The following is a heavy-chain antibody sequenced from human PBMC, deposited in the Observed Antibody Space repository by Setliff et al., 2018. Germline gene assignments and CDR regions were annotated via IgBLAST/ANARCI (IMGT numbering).Heavy chain of an antibody. CDR3: AREDYGEYYFDY. D-gene: IGHD4-17*01. CDR1: GFTFRRYA. CDR2: ISYDGSNK. V-gene: IGHV3-30*04. Sequence: GESLKISCAASGFTFRRYAMHWVRQAPGKGLEWVAVISYDGSNKFYADSVKGRLTISRDNSENTLFLQMNSLGAEDTAVYHCAREDYGEYYFDYWGQGTLVTVSS. J-gene: IGHJ4*02.